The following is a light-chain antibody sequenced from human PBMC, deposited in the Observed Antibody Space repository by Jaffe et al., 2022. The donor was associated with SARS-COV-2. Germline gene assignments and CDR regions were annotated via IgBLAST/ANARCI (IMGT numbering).Light chain of an antibody. CDR1: SSDVGGHSY. Sequence: QSALTQPASVSGSPGQSITISCTGTSSDVGGHSYVSWYQQHPGKAPKLMIYDVSNRPSGVSNRFSGSKSGNTASLTISGLQAEDEADYYCSSITSTGAYVFGTGTKVTVL. J-gene: IGLJ1*01. CDR2: DVS. V-gene: IGLV2-14*01. CDR3: SSITSTGAYV.